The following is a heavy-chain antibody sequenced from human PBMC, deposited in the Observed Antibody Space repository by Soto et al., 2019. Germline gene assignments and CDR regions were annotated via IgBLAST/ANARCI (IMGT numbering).Heavy chain of an antibody. CDR1: GVSLSRYY. V-gene: IGHV4-59*01. D-gene: IGHD2-2*01. CDR2: IYYSGST. CDR3: AREGYCSSTSCYGAHWFDP. Sequence: PSEALSLTCTVSGVSLSRYYWSWIRQPPGKGLEWIGYIYYSGSTNYNPSLKSRVTISVDTSKNQFSLKLSSVTAADTAVYYCAREGYCSSTSCYGAHWFDPWGQGTLVTVSS. J-gene: IGHJ5*02.